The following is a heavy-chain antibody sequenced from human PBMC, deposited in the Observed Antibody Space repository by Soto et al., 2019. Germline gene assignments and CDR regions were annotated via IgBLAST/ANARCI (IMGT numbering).Heavy chain of an antibody. CDR2: IDPSDSQT. Sequence: GESLKISCKGSGYSFAGYWITWVRQKPGKGLEWMGRIDPSDSQTYYSPSFRGHVTISATKSITTVFLQWSSLRASDTAMYYCARQIYDSDTGPNFQYYFDSWGQGTPVTVSA. CDR3: ARQIYDSDTGPNFQYYFDS. CDR1: GYSFAGYW. D-gene: IGHD3-22*01. V-gene: IGHV5-10-1*01. J-gene: IGHJ4*02.